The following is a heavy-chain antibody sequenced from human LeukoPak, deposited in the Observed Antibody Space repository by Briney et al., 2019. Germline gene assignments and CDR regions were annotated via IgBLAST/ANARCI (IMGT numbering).Heavy chain of an antibody. J-gene: IGHJ4*02. Sequence: GGSLRLSCVVSGFTFSSNGMHWVRQAPGKGLEWVAVVSYDGTNKYYADSVKGRFTISRDNSENTLYLQMNSLRAEDTAVYYCANDGGSDPNFDYWGQGTLVTVSS. CDR2: VSYDGTNK. CDR1: GFTFSSNG. CDR3: ANDGGSDPNFDY. D-gene: IGHD4-23*01. V-gene: IGHV3-30*18.